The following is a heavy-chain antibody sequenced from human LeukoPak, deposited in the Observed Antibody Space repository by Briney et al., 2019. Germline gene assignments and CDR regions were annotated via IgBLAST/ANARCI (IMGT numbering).Heavy chain of an antibody. CDR1: GGSISSGGYS. CDR3: ARLGSRVV. V-gene: IGHV4-30-2*01. D-gene: IGHD3-10*01. J-gene: IGHJ4*02. Sequence: SETLSLTCAVSGGSISSGGYSWSWIRQPPGKGLEWIGYIYHSGSTYYNPSLKSRVTISVDRSKNQFSLKLNSMTAADTAVYYCARLGSRVVWGQGTLVIVSS. CDR2: IYHSGST.